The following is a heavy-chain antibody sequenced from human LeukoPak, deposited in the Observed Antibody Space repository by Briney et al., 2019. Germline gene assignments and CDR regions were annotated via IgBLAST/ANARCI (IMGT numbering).Heavy chain of an antibody. CDR2: ISWNSNEI. D-gene: IGHD6-19*01. V-gene: IGHV3-9*01. CDR3: ARDTSIWVAGNYIDF. J-gene: IGHJ4*02. Sequence: PGGSLRLSCAASGFDFNDNAMHWVRQAPGKGLEWVSGISWNSNEIVYAASVKGRFTISRDNAKKSLFLQMNSLRPEDTAVYYCARDTSIWVAGNYIDFWGQGTLVTVSS. CDR1: GFDFNDNA.